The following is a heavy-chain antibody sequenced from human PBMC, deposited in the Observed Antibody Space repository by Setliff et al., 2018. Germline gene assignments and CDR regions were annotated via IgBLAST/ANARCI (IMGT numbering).Heavy chain of an antibody. Sequence: SETLSLTCAVSDFSVSSNYYWGWIRQPPGKGLEWIANVYYSGSTYYSPSLKSRVTMSVDTSKNQFSLNLYSVTAADTAVYYCARTSSGRYFDLWGRDTLVTAPQ. CDR1: DFSVSSNYY. CDR2: VYYSGST. J-gene: IGHJ2*01. CDR3: ARTSSGRYFDL. V-gene: IGHV4-38-2*01.